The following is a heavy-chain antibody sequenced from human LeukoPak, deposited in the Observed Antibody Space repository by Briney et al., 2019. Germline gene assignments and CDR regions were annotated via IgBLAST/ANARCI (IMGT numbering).Heavy chain of an antibody. CDR2: MYYSGAT. J-gene: IGHJ2*01. Sequence: SETLSLTCTVSGGSISSIGYYWGWIRQPPEKGLEGIGSMYYSGATYYNPSLKSRVTISVDTSKNQFSLKLSSASAADTAVYYCARGITPYARGWYFDLWGRGTLVTVSS. V-gene: IGHV4-39*01. D-gene: IGHD1-14*01. CDR1: GGSISSIGYY. CDR3: ARGITPYARGWYFDL.